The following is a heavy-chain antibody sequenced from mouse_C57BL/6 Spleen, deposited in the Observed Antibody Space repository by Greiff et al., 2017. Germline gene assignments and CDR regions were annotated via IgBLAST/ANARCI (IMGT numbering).Heavy chain of an antibody. CDR1: GYTFTSYW. Sequence: VQLQQPGAELVKPGASVKLSCKASGYTFTSYWMHWVKQRPGQGLEWIGMIHPNSGSTNYNEKFKSKATLTVDKSSSTAYMQLSSLTSEDSAVYYCARGAYCYERAFAYWGQGTLVTVSA. J-gene: IGHJ3*01. D-gene: IGHD2-12*01. V-gene: IGHV1-64*01. CDR3: ARGAYCYERAFAY. CDR2: IHPNSGST.